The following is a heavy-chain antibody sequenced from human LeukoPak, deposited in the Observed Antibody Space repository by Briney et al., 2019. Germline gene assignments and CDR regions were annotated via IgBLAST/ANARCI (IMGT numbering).Heavy chain of an antibody. CDR2: ISSNGGST. J-gene: IGHJ6*03. CDR1: GFTFSSYA. CDR3: ARDLVWDLFTYYDFWSGYDYYMDV. D-gene: IGHD3-3*01. Sequence: GGSLRLSCAASGFTFSSYAMHWVRQAPGKGLEYVSAISSNGGSTYYANSVKGRFTISRDNSKNTLYLQVGSLRAEDMAVYYCARDLVWDLFTYYDFWSGYDYYMDVWGKGTTVTVSS. V-gene: IGHV3-64*01.